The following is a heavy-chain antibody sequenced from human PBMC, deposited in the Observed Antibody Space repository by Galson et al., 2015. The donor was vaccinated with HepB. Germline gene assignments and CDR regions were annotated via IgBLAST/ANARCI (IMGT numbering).Heavy chain of an antibody. D-gene: IGHD6-13*01. CDR3: WQLVRGIDAFDI. J-gene: IGHJ3*02. V-gene: IGHV3-73*01. CDR1: GFTFSGSA. Sequence: SLRLSCAASGFTFSGSAMHWVRQASGKGLEWVGRIRSKANSYATAYAASVKGRFTISRDDSKNTAYLQMNSLKTEDTAVYYCWQLVRGIDAFDIWGQGTMVTVSS. CDR2: IRSKANSYAT.